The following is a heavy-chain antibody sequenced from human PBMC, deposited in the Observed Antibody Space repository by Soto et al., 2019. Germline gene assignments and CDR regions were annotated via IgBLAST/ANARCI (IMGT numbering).Heavy chain of an antibody. J-gene: IGHJ4*02. D-gene: IGHD2-21*01. V-gene: IGHV6-1*01. CDR3: ARGGGAFDY. Sequence: QVRLQQSGPGLVKPSQTLSLTCAISGDSVSSNNAGWNWIRQSPSRGLEWLGRTYYRSTWYTEYAVSVKSRITVTPDTSKNHFSLQLNSMTPEDTAVYYCARGGGAFDYWGQGTLVTVSS. CDR2: TYYRSTWYT. CDR1: GDSVSSNNAG.